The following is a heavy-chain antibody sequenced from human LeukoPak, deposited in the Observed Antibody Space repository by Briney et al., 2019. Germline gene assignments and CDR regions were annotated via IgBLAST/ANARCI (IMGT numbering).Heavy chain of an antibody. V-gene: IGHV3-7*03. CDR3: AKDFVVVPGNVNYFDY. J-gene: IGHJ4*02. CDR2: IKQDGSEK. D-gene: IGHD2-21*02. Sequence: GGSLRLSCAASGFTFSSYWMSWVRQAPGKGLEWVANIKQDGSEKYYVDSVKGRFTVSRDNSKNTLYVQMKSLRAEDTAVYYCAKDFVVVPGNVNYFDYWGQGTLVTVSS. CDR1: GFTFSSYW.